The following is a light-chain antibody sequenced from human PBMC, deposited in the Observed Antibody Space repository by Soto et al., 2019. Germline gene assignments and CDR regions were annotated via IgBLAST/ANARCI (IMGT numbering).Light chain of an antibody. Sequence: QSVLTQTPSVAGCPGQNITMSCTWSSANIGAGYDVHWYQQVPGAAPRLLIYADNNRPSGVPDRFSASKSGTSASLAITGLQGEDEANYYCQSYDTSLSGVIFGAGTQLTVL. CDR1: SANIGAGYD. CDR2: ADN. CDR3: QSYDTSLSGVI. J-gene: IGLJ2*01. V-gene: IGLV1-40*01.